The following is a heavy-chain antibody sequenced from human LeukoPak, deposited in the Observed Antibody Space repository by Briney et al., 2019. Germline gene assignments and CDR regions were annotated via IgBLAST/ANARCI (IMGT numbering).Heavy chain of an antibody. D-gene: IGHD6-13*01. CDR2: INTNTGNP. J-gene: IGHJ6*03. V-gene: IGHV7-4-1*02. CDR1: GYTFTSYA. CDR3: ARVGFTAAAAPMSYYYYYYMDV. Sequence: ASVKVSCKASGYTFTSYAISWVRQAPGQGLEWMGGINTNTGNPTYAQGFTGRFVFSLDTSVSTAYLQISSLKAEDTAVYYCARVGFTAAAAPMSYYYYYYMDVWGKGTTVTISS.